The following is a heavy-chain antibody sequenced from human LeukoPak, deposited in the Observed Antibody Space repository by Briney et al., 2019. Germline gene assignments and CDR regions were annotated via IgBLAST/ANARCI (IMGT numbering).Heavy chain of an antibody. CDR3: ARARSCTGGKCFRSFDY. CDR1: GGSISSGDYY. Sequence: SETLSLPCTVSGGSISSGDYYWSWIRQPPGKGLEWIGYINYSGTTYYNPSLKSRITISVDTSKSQFSLRLTSVTAADTAVYYCARARSCTGGKCFRSFDYWGQGTLVTVSS. CDR2: INYSGTT. D-gene: IGHD2-8*02. V-gene: IGHV4-30-4*08. J-gene: IGHJ4*02.